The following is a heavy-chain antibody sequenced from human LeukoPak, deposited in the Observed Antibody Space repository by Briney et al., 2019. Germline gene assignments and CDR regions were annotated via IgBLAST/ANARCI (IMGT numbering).Heavy chain of an antibody. CDR3: AHMLSGYDILTAYDY. Sequence: SGPTLVNPTQTLTLTCTFSGFLLSTSGVGVGWIRQPPGKALEWLALIYWDDVKSYSPSLNSRLTITKDTSKNQVVLTMTNMDPVDTATYYCAHMLSGYDILTAYDYWGQGTLVTVSS. V-gene: IGHV2-5*02. D-gene: IGHD3-9*01. CDR2: IYWDDVK. CDR1: GFLLSTSGVG. J-gene: IGHJ4*02.